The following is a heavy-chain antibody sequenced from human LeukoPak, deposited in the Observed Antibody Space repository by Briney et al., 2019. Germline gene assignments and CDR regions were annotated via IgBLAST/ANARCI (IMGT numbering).Heavy chain of an antibody. CDR1: GFTFSSYW. V-gene: IGHV3-7*01. D-gene: IGHD2-2*01. CDR3: ARGGVVPATGRENYYYYGMDV. J-gene: IGHJ6*02. Sequence: SGGSLRLSCAASGFTFSSYWMSWVRQAPGKGLEWVANIKQDGSEKYYVDSVKGRFTISRDNAKNSLYLQMNSLRAEDTAVYYCARGGVVPATGRENYYYYGMDVWGQGTTVTVSS. CDR2: IKQDGSEK.